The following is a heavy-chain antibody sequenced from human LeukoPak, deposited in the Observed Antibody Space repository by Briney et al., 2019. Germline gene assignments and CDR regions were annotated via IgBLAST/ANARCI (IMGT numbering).Heavy chain of an antibody. CDR3: ARQGSDWRIFDS. V-gene: IGHV5-51*01. Sequence: LGESLQISCQGSGSIFTSFWIGGGRQLPGKGLEGMGIIFPVDPDTRYIPSFQSQVTISPDKSISTAYLQWSSLKASDTAMYYCARQGSDWRIFDSWGQGTLVTVSS. J-gene: IGHJ4*02. CDR1: GSIFTSFW. D-gene: IGHD3-9*01. CDR2: IFPVDPDT.